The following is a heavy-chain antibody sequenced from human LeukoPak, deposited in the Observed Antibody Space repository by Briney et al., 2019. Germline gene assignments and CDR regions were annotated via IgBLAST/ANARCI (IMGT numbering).Heavy chain of an antibody. CDR3: ARCYYDSSGYYEAHWFDP. CDR1: GGSISSGGYY. Sequence: PSETLSVTCTVSGGSISSGGYYWSWIRQPPGKGLEWIGYIYHSGSTYYNPSLKSRVTISVDRSKNQFSLKLSSVTAADTAVYYCARCYYDSSGYYEAHWFDPWGQGTLVTVSS. J-gene: IGHJ5*02. CDR2: IYHSGST. V-gene: IGHV4-30-2*01. D-gene: IGHD3-22*01.